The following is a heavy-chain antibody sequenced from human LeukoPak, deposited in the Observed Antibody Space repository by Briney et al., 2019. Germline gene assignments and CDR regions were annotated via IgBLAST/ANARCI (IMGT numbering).Heavy chain of an antibody. D-gene: IGHD3-10*01. CDR3: ARDRRPYYGSGSLYYYGMDV. Sequence: GGSLRLSCAASGFIFSSYSMNWVRQAPGKGLEWVSSISSSSSHIYYADSVKGRFTISRDNAKNSLSLQMNSLRAEDTAVYYCARDRRPYYGSGSLYYYGMDVWGQGTTVTVSS. V-gene: IGHV3-21*01. CDR2: ISSSSSHI. CDR1: GFIFSSYS. J-gene: IGHJ6*02.